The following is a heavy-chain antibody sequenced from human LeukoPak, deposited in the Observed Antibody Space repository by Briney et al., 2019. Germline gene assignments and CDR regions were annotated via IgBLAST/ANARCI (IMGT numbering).Heavy chain of an antibody. CDR1: GFTFSSYA. CDR2: FSFNGEST. CDR3: ARWRGAQFEFDA. D-gene: IGHD5-24*01. V-gene: IGHV3-23*01. J-gene: IGHJ4*02. Sequence: PGGSLRLSCAASGFTFSSYAVTWVRQPPGKGLEWVSSFSFNGESTNYADSAKGRFTISIDNSKNTLSLQLNSLRAEDTAVYYCARWRGAQFEFDAWGQGALVTVSS.